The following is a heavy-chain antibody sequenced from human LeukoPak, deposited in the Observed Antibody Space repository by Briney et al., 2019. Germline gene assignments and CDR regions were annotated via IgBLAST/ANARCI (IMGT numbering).Heavy chain of an antibody. D-gene: IGHD3-9*01. J-gene: IGHJ4*02. CDR3: ARPSKIRYFDSLDY. CDR1: GYSFTSYW. CDR2: IYPGDSDT. V-gene: IGHV5-51*01. Sequence: GKSLKISCKGSGYSFTSYWIAWVRQMPGKGLEGMGIIYPGDSDTRYSPSFQGQVTISADNSISTAYLQWSSLKASDTAMYYCARPSKIRYFDSLDYWGQGTLVTVSS.